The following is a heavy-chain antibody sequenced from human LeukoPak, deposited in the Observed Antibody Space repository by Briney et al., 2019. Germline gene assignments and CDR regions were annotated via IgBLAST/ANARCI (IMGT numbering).Heavy chain of an antibody. CDR2: INAGNGNT. J-gene: IGHJ4*02. CDR3: ASLGSSSWYLGY. D-gene: IGHD6-13*01. V-gene: IGHV1-3*01. CDR1: GYTFTSYA. Sequence: ASVKVSCKASGYTFTSYAMHWVRQAPGQRLEWMGWINAGNGNTKYSQKFQGRVTITRDTSASTAYMELSSLRSEDTAVYYCASLGSSSWYLGYWGQGTLVTVSS.